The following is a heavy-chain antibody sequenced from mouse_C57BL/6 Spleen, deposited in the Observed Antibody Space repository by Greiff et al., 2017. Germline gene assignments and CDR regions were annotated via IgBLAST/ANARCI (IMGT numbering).Heavy chain of an antibody. V-gene: IGHV1-62-2*01. CDR1: GYTFTSYT. CDR3: ARHEEVYYYGSSHTYFDV. Sequence: VQLQQSGAELARPGASVKMSCKASGYTFTSYTMHWVKQRPGQGLEWIGWFYPGSGSIKYNEKFKDKATLTADKSSSTVYMELSRLTSEDSAVYFCARHEEVYYYGSSHTYFDVWGTGTTVTVSS. D-gene: IGHD1-1*01. J-gene: IGHJ1*03. CDR2: FYPGSGSI.